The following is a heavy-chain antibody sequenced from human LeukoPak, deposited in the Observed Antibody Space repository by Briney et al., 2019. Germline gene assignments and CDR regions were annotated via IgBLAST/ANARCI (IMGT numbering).Heavy chain of an antibody. CDR2: ISAYNGNI. CDR3: ARNSSWPGY. V-gene: IGHV1-18*01. D-gene: IGHD6-13*01. J-gene: IGHJ4*02. Sequence: ASVKVSCKASGYTYTSYDLNWVRQATGQGLEWMGWISAYNGNIKYAPKLQGRVTMTTDPSTRPASMDLRSLTSDDTDVYHCARNSSWPGYCGQGTLVTVS. CDR1: GYTYTSYD.